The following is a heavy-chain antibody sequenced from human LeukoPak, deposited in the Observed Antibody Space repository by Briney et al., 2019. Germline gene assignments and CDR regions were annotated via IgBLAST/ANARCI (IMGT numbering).Heavy chain of an antibody. J-gene: IGHJ4*02. Sequence: GGSLRLSGAASGFTFTNYGVGWVRQAPGKGLEWVSSISVSGADTYYADSVKGRFTVSRDNSKNTLYLQMNSLRADDMALYYCAIKQFYFENWGQGTLVTVSS. CDR3: AIKQFYFEN. CDR2: ISVSGADT. D-gene: IGHD4-11*01. CDR1: GFTFTNYG. V-gene: IGHV3-23*01.